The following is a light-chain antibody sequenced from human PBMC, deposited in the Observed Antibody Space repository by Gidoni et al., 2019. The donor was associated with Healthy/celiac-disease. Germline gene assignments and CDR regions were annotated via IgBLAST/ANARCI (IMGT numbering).Light chain of an antibody. CDR3: QQSYSTPLT. V-gene: IGKV1-39*01. CDR1: QSISSY. J-gene: IGKJ4*02. CDR2: AAS. Sequence: PSPSSLSASVADRVTITCRASQSISSYLNWYQQKPGKAPKLLIYAASSLQSGVPSRFSGSGSGTDFTLTISSLQPEDFATYYCQQSYSTPLTFGRGTKVEIK.